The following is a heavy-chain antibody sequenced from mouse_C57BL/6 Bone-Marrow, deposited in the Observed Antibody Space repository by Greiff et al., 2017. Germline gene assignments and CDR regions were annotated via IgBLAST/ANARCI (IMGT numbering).Heavy chain of an antibody. V-gene: IGHV5-6*01. D-gene: IGHD1-1*01. Sequence: EVKLMESGGDLVKPGGSLKLSCAASGFTFSSYGMSWVRQTPDKRLEWVATISSGGSYTYYPDSVKGRFTISRDNAKNTLYLHRSSLKSEDTAMYYCASSSWAWFAYWGQGTLVTVSA. J-gene: IGHJ3*01. CDR2: ISSGGSYT. CDR3: ASSSWAWFAY. CDR1: GFTFSSYG.